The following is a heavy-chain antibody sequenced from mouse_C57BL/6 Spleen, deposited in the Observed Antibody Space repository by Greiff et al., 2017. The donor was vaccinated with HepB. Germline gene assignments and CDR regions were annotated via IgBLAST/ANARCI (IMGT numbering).Heavy chain of an antibody. CDR1: GYTFTDYN. D-gene: IGHD2-3*01. J-gene: IGHJ2*01. Sequence: EVKLMESGPELVKPGASVKMSCKASGYTFTDYNMHWVKQSHGKSLEWIGYINPNNGGTSYNQKFKGKATLTVNKSSSTAYMELRSLTSEDSAVYYCARSYDGSDYWGQGTTLTVSS. CDR2: INPNNGGT. CDR3: ARSYDGSDY. V-gene: IGHV1-22*01.